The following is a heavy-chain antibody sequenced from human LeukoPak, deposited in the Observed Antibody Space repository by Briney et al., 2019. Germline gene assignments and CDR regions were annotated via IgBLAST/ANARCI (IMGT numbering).Heavy chain of an antibody. V-gene: IGHV3-20*04. CDR1: GFTFDDYG. CDR2: IKWNGGRT. Sequence: GGSLRLSCAASGFTFDDYGMSWVRHAPGKGMEWDSGIKWNGGRTVYADSVKGRLTISRDNAKNSLYLQMNSLRAEDTALYYCARDRVEMATIYDYWGQGTLVTVSS. CDR3: ARDRVEMATIYDY. D-gene: IGHD5-24*01. J-gene: IGHJ4*02.